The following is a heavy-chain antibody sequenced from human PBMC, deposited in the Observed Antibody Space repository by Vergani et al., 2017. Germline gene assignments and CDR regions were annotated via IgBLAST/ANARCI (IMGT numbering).Heavy chain of an antibody. Sequence: QVQLVESAGGVVQPGGSLRLSWAASGFTFSNFGMHWIRQAPGKGLEWLEYIGKDGINTRYRDAVKGRFTVSRANSKDILYLQMATLRSEDKALYYCAKYVRHSTDGLPDSWGPGTLVIVSS. D-gene: IGHD2-15*01. J-gene: IGHJ4*02. CDR1: GFTFSNFG. CDR2: IGKDGINT. CDR3: AKYVRHSTDGLPDS. V-gene: IGHV3-30*02.